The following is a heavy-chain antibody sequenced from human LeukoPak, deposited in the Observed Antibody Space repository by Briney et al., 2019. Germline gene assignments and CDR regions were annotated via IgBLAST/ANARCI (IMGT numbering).Heavy chain of an antibody. J-gene: IGHJ4*02. CDR2: MNPNSGNT. D-gene: IGHD3-9*01. CDR3: ARAELRYFDWPPGDY. Sequence: ASVKVSCKASGYTFTDYDINWVRQATGQGLEWMGWMNPNSGNTGYTQKFQGRVTMTRNTSISTVYMELSSLRSEDTAVYYCARAELRYFDWPPGDYWGQGTLVTVSS. CDR1: GYTFTDYD. V-gene: IGHV1-8*01.